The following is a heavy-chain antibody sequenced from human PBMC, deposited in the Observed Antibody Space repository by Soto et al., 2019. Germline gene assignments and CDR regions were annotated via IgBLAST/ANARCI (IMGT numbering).Heavy chain of an antibody. CDR3: ARGATVTHSDY. D-gene: IGHD4-17*01. Sequence: SETLSLTCTVSGVSVNSGSFYCTWIRKPPGKGLEWMGFVSYSGTTKYNASLKSRVTISVDTSRSQISLKVSSVTAADTAVYYCARGATVTHSDYWGQGTLVTVSS. J-gene: IGHJ4*02. CDR2: VSYSGTT. CDR1: GVSVNSGSFY. V-gene: IGHV4-61*01.